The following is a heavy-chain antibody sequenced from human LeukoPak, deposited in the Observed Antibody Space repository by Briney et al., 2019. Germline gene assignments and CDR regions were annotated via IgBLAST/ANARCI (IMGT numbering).Heavy chain of an antibody. CDR2: IIPIFGTA. V-gene: IGHV1-69*01. CDR1: GGTFSSYA. Sequence: GASVKVSCKASGGTFSSYAISWVRQAPGQGLEWMGGIIPIFGTANYAQKFQGRVTITADESTSTAYMELSSLRSEDTAVYYCARVVAGTWSVHFDYWGQGTLVTVSS. CDR3: ARVVAGTWSVHFDY. D-gene: IGHD6-19*01. J-gene: IGHJ4*02.